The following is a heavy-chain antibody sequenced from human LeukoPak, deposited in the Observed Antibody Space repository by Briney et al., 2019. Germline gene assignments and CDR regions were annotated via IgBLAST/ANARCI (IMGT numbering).Heavy chain of an antibody. D-gene: IGHD6-13*01. Sequence: QPAGSLRLSCAASGFTVSSNYMSWVLQAPGKGLEWVSVIYSGGSTYYADSVKGRFTISRDNSKNTLYLQMNSLRAEDTAVYYCARDRGYSGSWYALGSGAFDIWGQGTMVTVSS. CDR1: GFTVSSNY. CDR3: ARDRGYSGSWYALGSGAFDI. V-gene: IGHV3-66*01. J-gene: IGHJ3*02. CDR2: IYSGGST.